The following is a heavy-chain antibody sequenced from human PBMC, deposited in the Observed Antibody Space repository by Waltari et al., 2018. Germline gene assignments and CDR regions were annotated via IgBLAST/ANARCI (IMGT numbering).Heavy chain of an antibody. Sequence: QVQLQQWGAGLLKPSETLSLTCAVYGGSFSGYYWSWIRQPPGKGLEWIGEINHRGSTNYNPSLKSRVTISVDTSTSQFSLKLSSVTAADTAVYYCARASYGDYVGHAFDIWGQGTMVTVSS. D-gene: IGHD4-17*01. CDR2: INHRGST. J-gene: IGHJ3*02. V-gene: IGHV4-34*01. CDR3: ARASYGDYVGHAFDI. CDR1: GGSFSGYY.